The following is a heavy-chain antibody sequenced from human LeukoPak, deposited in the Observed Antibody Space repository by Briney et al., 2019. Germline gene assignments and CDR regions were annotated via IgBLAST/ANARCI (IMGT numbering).Heavy chain of an antibody. CDR2: ISYDGSNK. V-gene: IGHV3-30*18. J-gene: IGHJ4*02. Sequence: GGSLRLSCAASGFTFSSYGMHWVRQAPGKGLEWVAVISYDGSNKYYADSVKGRFTISRDNSKNTLYLQMNSLRAEDTAVYYCAKGSPGYSYGSGGFDYWGQGTLVTVSS. CDR1: GFTFSSYG. D-gene: IGHD5-18*01. CDR3: AKGSPGYSYGSGGFDY.